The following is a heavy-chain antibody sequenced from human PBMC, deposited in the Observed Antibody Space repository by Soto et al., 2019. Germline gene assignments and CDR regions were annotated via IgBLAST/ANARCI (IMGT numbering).Heavy chain of an antibody. V-gene: IGHV4-34*01. CDR2: INHSGST. Sequence: SETLSLTCAVYGGSFSGYYWSWIRQPPGKGLEWIGEINHSGSTNYNPSLKSRVTISVDTSKNQFSLKLSSVTAADTAVYYCATRGSSSLRYYYYGMDVWGQGTTVTVSS. CDR3: ATRGSSSLRYYYYGMDV. D-gene: IGHD6-6*01. CDR1: GGSFSGYY. J-gene: IGHJ6*02.